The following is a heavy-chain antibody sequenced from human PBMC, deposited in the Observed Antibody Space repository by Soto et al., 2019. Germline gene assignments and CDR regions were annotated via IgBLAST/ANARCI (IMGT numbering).Heavy chain of an antibody. CDR3: ARGGHVVVVTAALDY. CDR2: VNPSGGHT. Sequence: QVQLVQSGAEVKKPGASVKVSCKASGDTFTDYYIHWVRQAPGQGLEWMGTVNPSGGHTTYAQHFLGRMTMTIDTSTSRLYMELASLTSEDTAIYFCARGGHVVVVTAALDYWGQGTLVTVSS. V-gene: IGHV1-46*01. CDR1: GDTFTDYY. D-gene: IGHD2-21*02. J-gene: IGHJ4*02.